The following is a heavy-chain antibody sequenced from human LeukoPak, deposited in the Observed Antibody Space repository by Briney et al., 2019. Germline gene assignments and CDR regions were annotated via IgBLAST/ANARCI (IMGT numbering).Heavy chain of an antibody. D-gene: IGHD4-23*01. CDR2: INPSGGST. CDR3: ARGGLGGMTTVVLDAFDI. Sequence: ASVTVSCKASGYTFTSYYMHWVRQAPGQGLEWMGLINPSGGSTNYAQKFQGRVTMTRDTSTNTVYMELSRLRSDDTAVYYCARGGLGGMTTVVLDAFDIWGQGTMVTVSS. CDR1: GYTFTSYY. V-gene: IGHV1-46*01. J-gene: IGHJ3*02.